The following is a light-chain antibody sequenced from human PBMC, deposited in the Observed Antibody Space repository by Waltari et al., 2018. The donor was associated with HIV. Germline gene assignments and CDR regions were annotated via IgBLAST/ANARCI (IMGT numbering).Light chain of an antibody. CDR1: ESINKY. CDR2: AAS. V-gene: IGKV1-39*01. CDR3: QQTYRTPWT. J-gene: IGKJ1*01. Sequence: DIQMTQSPSSLSASIGDRVTITCRASESINKYLNWYQHKPGKAPVLLIYAASNLQSGVPSRFSGSGSGTDFTLTISSLQPEDFATYSCQQTYRTPWTFGQGTKVEIK.